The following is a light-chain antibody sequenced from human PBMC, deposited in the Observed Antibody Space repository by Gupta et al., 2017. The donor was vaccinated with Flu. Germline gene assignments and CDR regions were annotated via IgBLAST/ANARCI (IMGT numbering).Light chain of an antibody. Sequence: SDLTQPPSLSAAPGQRVPIPCSGSSSNIASNYVSWYQHLPGTAPKLLIYENNQRPSGIPDRFSGSKSGTSATLAIAGLQTGDEAVYYCETWDNTLSSGVFGGGTTLTVL. CDR2: ENN. CDR3: ETWDNTLSSGV. J-gene: IGLJ2*01. CDR1: SSNIASNY. V-gene: IGLV1-51*01.